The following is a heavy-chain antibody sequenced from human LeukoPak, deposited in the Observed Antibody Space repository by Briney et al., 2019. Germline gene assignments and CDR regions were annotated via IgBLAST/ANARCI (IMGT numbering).Heavy chain of an antibody. CDR2: ISYDGSNK. V-gene: IGHV3-30-3*01. Sequence: PGGSLRLSCAASGFTLSSYAMHWVRQAPGKGLEWVAVISYDGSNKYYADSVKGRFTISRDNSKNTLYLQMNSLRAEDTAVYYCAKGVRGVTLPTYYFDYWGQGTLVTVSS. D-gene: IGHD3-10*01. J-gene: IGHJ4*02. CDR3: AKGVRGVTLPTYYFDY. CDR1: GFTLSSYA.